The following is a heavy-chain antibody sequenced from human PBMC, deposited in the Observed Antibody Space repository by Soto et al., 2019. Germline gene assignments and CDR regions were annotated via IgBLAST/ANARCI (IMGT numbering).Heavy chain of an antibody. J-gene: IGHJ4*02. CDR3: ARANRGSGAHGDIGY. Sequence: SVKVSCKASGGTFSSYAISWVRQAPGQGLEWMGGIIPIFGTANYAQKFQGRVTITADKSTSTAYMELSSLRSEDTAVYYCARANRGSGAHGDIGYWGQGPWSPSPQ. V-gene: IGHV1-69*06. D-gene: IGHD3-10*01. CDR2: IIPIFGTA. CDR1: GGTFSSYA.